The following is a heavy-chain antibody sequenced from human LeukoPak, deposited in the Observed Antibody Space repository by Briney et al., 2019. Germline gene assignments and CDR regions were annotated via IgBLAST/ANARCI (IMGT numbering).Heavy chain of an antibody. Sequence: PGGSLRLSCAASGVTFSNAWMSWVRQAPGKGLEWGVRIKSKTDGGTTDYAAPVKGRFTISRDDSKNTLYLQMNRLKTEDTAVYYCTTDLSAIDYYYMDVWGKGTPVTVSS. J-gene: IGHJ6*03. V-gene: IGHV3-15*01. CDR2: IKSKTDGGTT. D-gene: IGHD5/OR15-5a*01. CDR3: TTDLSAIDYYYMDV. CDR1: GVTFSNAW.